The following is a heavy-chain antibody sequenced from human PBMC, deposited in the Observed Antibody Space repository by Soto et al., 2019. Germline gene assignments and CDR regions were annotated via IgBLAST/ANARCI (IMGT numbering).Heavy chain of an antibody. CDR3: AKSPKDIVVVVAATPRDSFDI. D-gene: IGHD2-15*01. J-gene: IGHJ3*02. CDR2: ISYDGSNK. V-gene: IGHV3-30*18. Sequence: GGSLRLSCAASGFTFSSYGMHWVRQAPGKGLEWVAVISYDGSNKYYADSVKGRFTISRDNSKNTLYLQMNSLRAEDTAVYYCAKSPKDIVVVVAATPRDSFDIWGQGTMVTVSS. CDR1: GFTFSSYG.